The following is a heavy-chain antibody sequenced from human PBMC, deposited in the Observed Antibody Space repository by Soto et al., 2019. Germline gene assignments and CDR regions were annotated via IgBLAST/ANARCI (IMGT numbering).Heavy chain of an antibody. V-gene: IGHV3-30-3*01. CDR2: ISYDGSNK. J-gene: IGHJ6*02. Sequence: QVQLVESGGGVVQPGRSLRLSCAASGFTFSSYAMHWVRQAPGKGLEWVAVISYDGSNKYYADSVKGRFTISRDNSKNTLYLQMNSLRAEDTAVYYCARVRPAFGGPPYYYGMDVWGQGTTVTVSS. D-gene: IGHD3-16*01. CDR3: ARVRPAFGGPPYYYGMDV. CDR1: GFTFSSYA.